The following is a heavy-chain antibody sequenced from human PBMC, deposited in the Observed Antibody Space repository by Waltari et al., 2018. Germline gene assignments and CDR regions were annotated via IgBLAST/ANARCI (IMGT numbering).Heavy chain of an antibody. V-gene: IGHV4-39*01. CDR1: GGSISSSSYY. D-gene: IGHD6-19*01. Sequence: QLQLQESGPGLVKPSETLSLTCTVPGGSISSSSYYWGWIRQPPGKGLEWLGSIYYSGSTYYNPSLKSRVTISVDTSKNQFSLKLSSVTAADTAVYYCARRLAVAAPFDYWGQGTLVTVSS. CDR2: IYYSGST. J-gene: IGHJ4*02. CDR3: ARRLAVAAPFDY.